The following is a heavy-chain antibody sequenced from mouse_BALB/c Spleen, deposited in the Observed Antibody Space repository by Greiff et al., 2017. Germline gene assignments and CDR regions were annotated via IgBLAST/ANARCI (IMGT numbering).Heavy chain of an antibody. CDR2: INPYNDGT. J-gene: IGHJ3*01. CDR1: GYTFTSYV. D-gene: IGHD1-1*01. V-gene: IGHV1-14*01. CDR3: ARSPPFYYYGSSSFAY. Sequence: EVQLQQSGPELVKPGASVKMSCKASGYTFTSYVMHWVKQKPGQGLEWIGYINPYNDGTKYNEKFKGKATLTSDKSSSTAYMELSSLTSEDSAVYYCARSPPFYYYGSSSFAYWGQGTLVTVSA.